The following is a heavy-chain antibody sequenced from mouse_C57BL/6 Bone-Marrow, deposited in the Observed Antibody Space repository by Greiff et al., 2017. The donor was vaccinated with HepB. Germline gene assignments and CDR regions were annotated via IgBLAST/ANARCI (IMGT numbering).Heavy chain of an antibody. CDR2: IDPETGGT. CDR3: TRGHGSSLDY. J-gene: IGHJ2*01. Sequence: QVHVKQSGAELVRPGASVTLSCKASGYTFTDYEMHWVKQTPVHGLEWIGAIDPETGGTAYNQKFKGKAILTADKSSSTAYMELRSLTSEDSAVYYCTRGHGSSLDYWGQGTTLTVSS. V-gene: IGHV1-15*01. D-gene: IGHD1-1*01. CDR1: GYTFTDYE.